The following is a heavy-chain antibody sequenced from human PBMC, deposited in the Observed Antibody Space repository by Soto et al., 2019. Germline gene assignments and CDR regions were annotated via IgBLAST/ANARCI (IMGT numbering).Heavy chain of an antibody. Sequence: GGSLRLSCAASGFSLSRRPRGEVPQAPGKGLEWVSAISGSGGSTYYADSVKGRFTISRDNSKNTLYLQMNSLRADDTAVYYCASETSSGTSDYWGQGTMATGSS. CDR3: ASETSSGTSDY. CDR1: GFSLSRRP. D-gene: IGHD1-26*01. J-gene: IGHJ4*02. V-gene: IGHV3-23*01. CDR2: ISGSGGST.